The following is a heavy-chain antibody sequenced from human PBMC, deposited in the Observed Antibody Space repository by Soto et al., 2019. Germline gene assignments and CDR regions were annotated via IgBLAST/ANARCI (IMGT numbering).Heavy chain of an antibody. CDR2: TSYDGSNK. V-gene: IGHV3-30*18. D-gene: IGHD6-25*01. CDR3: AKDRRPNYYYGMDV. CDR1: GFTFRSYG. Sequence: QVQLVESGGGVVQPGRSLRLSCAASGFTFRSYGMHWFRQAPGKGLEWVAVTSYDGSNKYYADYVKGRFTISRDNSKNTLYLQMNSLRAEDTAVYYCAKDRRPNYYYGMDVWGQGTTVTVSS. J-gene: IGHJ6*02.